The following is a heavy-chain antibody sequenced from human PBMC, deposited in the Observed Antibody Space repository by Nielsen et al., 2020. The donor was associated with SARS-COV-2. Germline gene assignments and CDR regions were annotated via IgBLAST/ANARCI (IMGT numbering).Heavy chain of an antibody. Sequence: ASVKVSCTASGYTFSNYAMHWVRQAPVQRLELMGWINAGYGNTKYSQKFQGRVTITRDTSASTAYLELSSLRSEDTAVYFCAREGSSWSFDYWGQGTLVTVSS. CDR2: INAGYGNT. D-gene: IGHD6-13*01. CDR1: GYTFSNYA. V-gene: IGHV1-3*01. CDR3: AREGSSWSFDY. J-gene: IGHJ4*02.